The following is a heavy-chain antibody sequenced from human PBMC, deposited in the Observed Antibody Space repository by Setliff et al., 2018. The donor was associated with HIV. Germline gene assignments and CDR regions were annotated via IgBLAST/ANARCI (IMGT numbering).Heavy chain of an antibody. CDR3: ARDVDHMMDV. J-gene: IGHJ6*02. CDR1: GGSIGSHY. V-gene: IGHV4-59*11. CDR2: MYFSGNA. Sequence: PSETLSLTCTVSGGSIGSHYWSWIRQAPGKGLEWIGTMYFSGNARPSPSLKSRVTMTTDTSTSTAYMDLRSLTFDDTAVYYCARDVDHMMDVWGQGTPVTVS.